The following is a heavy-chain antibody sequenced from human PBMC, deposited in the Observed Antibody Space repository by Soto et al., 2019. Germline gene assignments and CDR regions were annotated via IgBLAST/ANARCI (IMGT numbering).Heavy chain of an antibody. V-gene: IGHV2-5*02. CDR3: ATLTADF. Sequence: ITLEESGPTLVKPTETLTLTCTFSGFSLTTGVGVGWVRQPPGKALEWLALVYWDADKHYTPSLMSRLTITKDISKGQVVLTMTNMDPVDTATYYCATLTADFWGPGTLVTVSS. CDR1: GFSLTTGVG. J-gene: IGHJ4*02. CDR2: VYWDADK.